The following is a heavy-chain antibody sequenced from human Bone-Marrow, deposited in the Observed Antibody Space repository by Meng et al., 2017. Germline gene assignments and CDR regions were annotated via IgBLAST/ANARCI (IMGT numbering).Heavy chain of an antibody. V-gene: IGHV5-51*01. Sequence: ESLTISCKVSGYSITSYWIGWVRQRPGKGLEWVGIIYPGDSDTRYNQSSQGQVPISADNSISTAYLQWSSLKAADTAMYYCAISTGEMATITLFDYWGQGTLVTVSS. CDR2: IYPGDSDT. D-gene: IGHD5-24*01. J-gene: IGHJ4*02. CDR1: GYSITSYW. CDR3: AISTGEMATITLFDY.